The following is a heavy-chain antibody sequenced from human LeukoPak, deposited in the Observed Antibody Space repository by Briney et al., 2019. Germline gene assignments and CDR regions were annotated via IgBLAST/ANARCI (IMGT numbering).Heavy chain of an antibody. V-gene: IGHV3-30*18. CDR3: AKDGAPYYDFWSGSVYYYYGMDV. Sequence: GGSLRLSCAASGFTFSSYGMHWVRQAPGKGLEWVAVISYDGSNKYYGDSVKGRFTISRDNSKNTLYLQMNSLRAEDTAVYYCAKDGAPYYDFWSGSVYYYYGMDVWGQGTTVTVSS. CDR2: ISYDGSNK. D-gene: IGHD3-3*01. J-gene: IGHJ6*02. CDR1: GFTFSSYG.